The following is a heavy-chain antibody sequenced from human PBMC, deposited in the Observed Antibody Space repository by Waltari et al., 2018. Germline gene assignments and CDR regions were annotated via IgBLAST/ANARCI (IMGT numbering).Heavy chain of an antibody. D-gene: IGHD3-10*01. CDR3: ARAGGVSNRFDY. CDR1: GFIFRNYF. J-gene: IGHJ4*02. CDR2: INANGSEE. V-gene: IGHV3-7*03. Sequence: EVQLVQSGGGLVQPGGSLRLSCEVSGFIFRNYFMTWVRQAPGKGRGCEGKINANGSEEFYLDSVKGRCTISRDNAKNSLLLQMNSLRADDTAVDYCARAGGVSNRFDYWGQGARVTVSS.